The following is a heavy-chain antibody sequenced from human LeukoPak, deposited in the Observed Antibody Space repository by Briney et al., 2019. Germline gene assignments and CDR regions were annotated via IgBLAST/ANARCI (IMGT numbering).Heavy chain of an antibody. Sequence: GRSLRLSCAASGFTFSSYGMHWVRQAPGKGLEWVAVIWYDGSNKYYADSVKGRFTISRDNSKNTLYLQMNSLRAEDTAVYYCAGQPPRNRAFDIWGQGTMVTVSS. J-gene: IGHJ3*02. CDR2: IWYDGSNK. D-gene: IGHD1-14*01. CDR1: GFTFSSYG. V-gene: IGHV3-33*01. CDR3: AGQPPRNRAFDI.